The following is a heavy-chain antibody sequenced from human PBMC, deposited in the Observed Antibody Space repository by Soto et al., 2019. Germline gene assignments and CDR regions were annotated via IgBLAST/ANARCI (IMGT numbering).Heavy chain of an antibody. J-gene: IGHJ6*02. Sequence: GESLKISCKGSGYSFTSYWIGWVRQMPGKGLEWMGIIYLGDSDTRYSPSFQGQVTISADKSISTAYLQWSSLKASDTAMYYCARHPAPGKRNYYGMDVWGQGTTVTVSS. V-gene: IGHV5-51*01. CDR3: ARHPAPGKRNYYGMDV. CDR2: IYLGDSDT. CDR1: GYSFTSYW.